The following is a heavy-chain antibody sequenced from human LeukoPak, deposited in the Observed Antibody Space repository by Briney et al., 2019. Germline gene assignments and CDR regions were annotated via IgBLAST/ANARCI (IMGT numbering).Heavy chain of an antibody. V-gene: IGHV4-31*03. Sequence: SQTLSLTCTVSGGSISSGGYYWSWIRQHPGKGLEWIGYIYYSGSTYYNPSLKSRVTISVDTSKNQFSLKLSSVTAADTAVYYCARDIRFNYYGSGSYYNVPLWGQGTLVTVSS. CDR3: ARDIRFNYYGSGSYYNVPL. D-gene: IGHD3-10*01. J-gene: IGHJ4*02. CDR1: GGSISSGGYY. CDR2: IYYSGST.